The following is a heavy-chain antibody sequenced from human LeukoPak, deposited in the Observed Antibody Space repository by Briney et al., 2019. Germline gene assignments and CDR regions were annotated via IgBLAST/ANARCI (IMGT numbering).Heavy chain of an antibody. J-gene: IGHJ4*02. V-gene: IGHV3-7*01. D-gene: IGHD3-10*01. Sequence: GGSLRLSCAASGFTFSGFWMSWVRQAPGKGLEWVANINPDGGDKHYVDSVKGRFTISRDNAKNSLYLQMNSLRAEDTAVYYCMRDYSGMGIDYWGQGTLVTVSS. CDR3: MRDYSGMGIDY. CDR2: INPDGGDK. CDR1: GFTFSGFW.